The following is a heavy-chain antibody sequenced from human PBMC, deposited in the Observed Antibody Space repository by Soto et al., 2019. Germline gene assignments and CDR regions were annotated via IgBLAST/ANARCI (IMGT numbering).Heavy chain of an antibody. CDR1: GFTFSSYS. D-gene: IGHD3-22*01. J-gene: IGHJ6*02. CDR3: ARKNPYYYDSSGRMDV. CDR2: ISSSSSTI. V-gene: IGHV3-48*02. Sequence: EVQLVESGGGLVQPGGSLRLSCAASGFTFSSYSMNWVRQAPGKGLEWVSYISSSSSTIYYADSVKGRFTISRDNAKNSLYLQMNSLRDEDTAVYYCARKNPYYYDSSGRMDVWGQGTTVTVSS.